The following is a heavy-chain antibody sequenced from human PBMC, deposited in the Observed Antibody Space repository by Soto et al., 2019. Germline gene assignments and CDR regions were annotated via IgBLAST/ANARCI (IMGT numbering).Heavy chain of an antibody. D-gene: IGHD3-3*01. CDR1: GGSISSGGYS. V-gene: IGHV4-30-2*01. CDR3: ARAGFCFIVGVVIPQRKNWLDP. Sequence: PSETLSLTCAVSGGSISSGGYSWSWIRQPPGKGLEWIGYIYHSGSTYYNPSLKSRVTISVDRSKNQFSLKLSSVTAADTAVYYCARAGFCFIVGVVIPQRKNWLDPWGQGALVTFSS. CDR2: IYHSGST. J-gene: IGHJ5*02.